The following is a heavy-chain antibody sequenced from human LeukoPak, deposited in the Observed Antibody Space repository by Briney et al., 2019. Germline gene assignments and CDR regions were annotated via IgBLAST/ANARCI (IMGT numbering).Heavy chain of an antibody. CDR3: AKGLVGAITDWFDP. CDR1: GFTFDDYA. Sequence: GRSLRLSCAASGFTFDDYAMHWVRQAPGKGLEWVSGISWNSGSIGYADSVKGRFTISRDNAKNSLYLQMNSLRAEDTALYYCAKGLVGAITDWFDPWGQGTLVTVSS. J-gene: IGHJ5*02. D-gene: IGHD1-26*01. V-gene: IGHV3-9*01. CDR2: ISWNSGSI.